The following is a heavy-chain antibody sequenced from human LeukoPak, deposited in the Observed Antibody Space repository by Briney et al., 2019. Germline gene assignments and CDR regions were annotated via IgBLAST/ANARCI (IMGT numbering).Heavy chain of an antibody. D-gene: IGHD6-13*01. V-gene: IGHV3-69-1*01. CDR1: GFTFSYYA. Sequence: GGSLRLSCAASGFTFSYYAMTWVRQAPGKGLEWVSSFGLTGLTHYADSVKGRFTISRDNAKNSLYLQMNSLRAEDTAVYYCAREGDSSSWYIFGWFDPWGQGTLVTVSS. J-gene: IGHJ5*02. CDR2: FGLTGLT. CDR3: AREGDSSSWYIFGWFDP.